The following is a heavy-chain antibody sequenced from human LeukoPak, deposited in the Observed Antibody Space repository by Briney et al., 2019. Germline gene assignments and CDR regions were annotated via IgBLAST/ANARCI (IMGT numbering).Heavy chain of an antibody. CDR2: INHSGST. V-gene: IGHV4-34*01. J-gene: IGHJ3*02. D-gene: IGHD3-10*01. CDR3: ARGRRITMVRGVRLGAFDI. Sequence: SETLSLTCAVYGGSFSGYYWSWIRQPPGKGLEWIGGINHSGSTNYNPSLKSRVTISVDTSKNQFSLKLSSVTAADTAVYYCARGRRITMVRGVRLGAFDIWGQGTMVTVSS. CDR1: GGSFSGYY.